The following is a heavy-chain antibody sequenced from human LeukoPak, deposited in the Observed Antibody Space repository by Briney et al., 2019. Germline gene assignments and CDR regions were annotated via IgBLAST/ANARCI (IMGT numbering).Heavy chain of an antibody. V-gene: IGHV1-8*01. Sequence: ASVKVSCKASGYTFTSYDINWVRQATGQGLEWMGWMNPNSGNTGYAQKLQGRVTMTTDTSTSTAYMELRSLRSDDTAVYYCARDSSWYGGDYWGQGTLVTVSS. CDR1: GYTFTSYD. CDR2: MNPNSGNT. CDR3: ARDSSWYGGDY. D-gene: IGHD6-13*01. J-gene: IGHJ4*02.